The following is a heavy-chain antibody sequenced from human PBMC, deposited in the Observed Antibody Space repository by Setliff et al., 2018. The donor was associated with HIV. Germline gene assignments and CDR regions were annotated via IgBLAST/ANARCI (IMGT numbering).Heavy chain of an antibody. Sequence: EASVKVSCKASGYTFTSYEINWVRQATGQGLEWMGWMNPNSGNTGYAQEFQGRVTMTRDTSISTAYMELSSLRSEDTAVYYCARGWGAERWLQLDPRYFDLWGRGTLVTVS. CDR2: MNPNSGNT. D-gene: IGHD5-12*01. J-gene: IGHJ2*01. V-gene: IGHV1-8*02. CDR1: GYTFTSYE. CDR3: ARGWGAERWLQLDPRYFDL.